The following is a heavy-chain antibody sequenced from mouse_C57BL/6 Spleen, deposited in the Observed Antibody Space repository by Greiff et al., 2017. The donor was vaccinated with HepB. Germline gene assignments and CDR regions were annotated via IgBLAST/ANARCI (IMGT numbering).Heavy chain of an antibody. CDR1: GFTFSSYA. J-gene: IGHJ3*01. V-gene: IGHV5-4*01. CDR2: ISDGGSYT. CDR3: ARGGGYDGFAY. Sequence: EVHLVESGGGLVKPGGSLKLSCAASGFTFSSYAMSWVRQTPEKRLEWVATISDGGSYTYYPDNVKGRFTISRDNAKNNLYLQKSHLKSEDTAMYYCARGGGYDGFAYWGQGTLVTVSA. D-gene: IGHD2-3*01.